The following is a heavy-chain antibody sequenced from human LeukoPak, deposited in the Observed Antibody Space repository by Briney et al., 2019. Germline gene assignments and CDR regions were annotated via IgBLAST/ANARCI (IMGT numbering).Heavy chain of an antibody. V-gene: IGHV3-7*03. CDR3: ARDSLIQYGSGSYWGFDY. Sequence: GGSLRLSCAASGVIFSNYWMSWVRQAPGKGPERVGDIKKDGSDKYYVGSVKGRFTISRDNAKNSLYLQMNSLRAEDTAVYYCARDSLIQYGSGSYWGFDYWGQGILVTVSS. CDR2: IKKDGSDK. D-gene: IGHD3-10*01. J-gene: IGHJ4*02. CDR1: GVIFSNYW.